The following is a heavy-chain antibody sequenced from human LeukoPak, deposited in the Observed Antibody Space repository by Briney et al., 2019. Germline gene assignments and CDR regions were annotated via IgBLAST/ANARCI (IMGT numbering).Heavy chain of an antibody. V-gene: IGHV4-38-2*02. CDR1: GYSISSGYY. CDR2: IYLGGST. Sequence: SETLSLTCTVSGYSISSGYYWGWIRQPPGKGLEWIGIIYLGGSTYYTRSLKSRVTISVDTPKTTFSLNLGLLPAADTAVYYCARHVVPAAILYGFDPWGQGTLVTVSS. J-gene: IGHJ5*02. D-gene: IGHD2-2*01. CDR3: ARHVVPAAILYGFDP.